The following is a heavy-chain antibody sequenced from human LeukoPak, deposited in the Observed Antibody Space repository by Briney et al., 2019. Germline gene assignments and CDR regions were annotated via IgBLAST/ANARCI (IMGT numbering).Heavy chain of an antibody. J-gene: IGHJ6*02. CDR3: ARVPVVPAANDYYYYGMDV. CDR2: IYYSGST. D-gene: IGHD2-2*01. V-gene: IGHV4-59*01. Sequence: SETLSLTCTVSGGSISSYYWSWIRQPPGKGLEWIGYIYYSGSTNYNPSLKSRVTISVDTFKNQFSLKLSSVTAADTAVYYCARVPVVPAANDYYYYGMDVWGQGTTVTVSS. CDR1: GGSISSYY.